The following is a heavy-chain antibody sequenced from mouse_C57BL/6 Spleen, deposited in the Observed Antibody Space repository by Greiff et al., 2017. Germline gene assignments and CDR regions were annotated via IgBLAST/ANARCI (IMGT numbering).Heavy chain of an antibody. D-gene: IGHD1-2*01. CDR2: IHPNSGST. Sequence: QVQLQQPGAELVKPGASVKLSCQASGYTFTSYWMHWVKQRPGQGLEWIGMIHPNSGSTNYNEKFKSKATLTVDKSSSTAYMQLSSLTSEDSAVYYCAKSHYYVRSYWYFDVRGTATTVTV. CDR3: AKSHYYVRSYWYFDV. V-gene: IGHV1-64*01. J-gene: IGHJ1*03. CDR1: GYTFTSYW.